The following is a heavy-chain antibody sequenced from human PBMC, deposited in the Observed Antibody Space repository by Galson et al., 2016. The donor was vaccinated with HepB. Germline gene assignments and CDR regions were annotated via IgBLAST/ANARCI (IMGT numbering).Heavy chain of an antibody. V-gene: IGHV4-39*07. D-gene: IGHD1-26*01. CDR2: IYYSGTT. Sequence: ETLSLTCTVSGGSISSSTYYWGWIRQPPGKGLEWLGSIYYSGTTYDNPSLKSRVTISVDTSKSQFSLKLSSVTAADTAVYYCAKGLAAAWESLAYWGQGTLVIVSS. J-gene: IGHJ4*02. CDR1: GGSISSSTYY. CDR3: AKGLAAAWESLAY.